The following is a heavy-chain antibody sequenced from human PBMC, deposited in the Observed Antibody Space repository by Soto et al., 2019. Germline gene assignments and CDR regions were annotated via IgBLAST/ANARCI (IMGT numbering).Heavy chain of an antibody. V-gene: IGHV3-23*01. CDR2: ISGSGGST. J-gene: IGHJ4*02. Sequence: EVQLLESGGGLVQPGGSLRLSCAASGFTFSSYVMSWVRQAPGKGLEWVSAISGSGGSTYYGDSVKGRFTISRDNSKNTLYLQRNSLRAEDTAVYYCAKVRADYYDSSGTIDYWGQGTLVTVAS. CDR3: AKVRADYYDSSGTIDY. CDR1: GFTFSSYV. D-gene: IGHD3-22*01.